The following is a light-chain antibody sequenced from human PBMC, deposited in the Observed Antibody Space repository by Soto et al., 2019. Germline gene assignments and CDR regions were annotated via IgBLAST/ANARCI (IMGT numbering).Light chain of an antibody. CDR3: MQSLQLRT. J-gene: IGKJ1*01. Sequence: DIVLTQTPLSSPVTLGQPASFSCRSSRSLLHSDGNTYLSWLHQRPGQPPRLLIYQISQRLSGGPDRFSGSGAGTSFTLKISRVEAQDVGNYFCMQSLQLRTLGQRTKVEIK. CDR2: QIS. CDR1: RSLLHSDGNTY. V-gene: IGKV2-24*01.